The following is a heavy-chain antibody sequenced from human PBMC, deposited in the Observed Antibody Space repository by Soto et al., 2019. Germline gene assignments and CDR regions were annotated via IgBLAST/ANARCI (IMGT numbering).Heavy chain of an antibody. CDR1: GGSISSYY. CDR3: ARQIVVVPAALDAFDI. Sequence: SSETLSLTCTVSGGSISSYYWSWIRQPPGKGLEWIGYIYYSGSTNYNPSLKSRVTISVDTSKNQFSLKLSSVTAADTAVYYCARQIVVVPAALDAFDIWGQGTMVTVSS. D-gene: IGHD2-2*01. V-gene: IGHV4-59*08. J-gene: IGHJ3*02. CDR2: IYYSGST.